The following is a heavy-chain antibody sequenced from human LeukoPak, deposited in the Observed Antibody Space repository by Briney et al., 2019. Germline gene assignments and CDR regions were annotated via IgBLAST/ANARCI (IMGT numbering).Heavy chain of an antibody. D-gene: IGHD7-27*01. CDR2: IAASGGST. Sequence: GGSLRLSCVASGLTFSRHAMTWVRQTPGKGLEWVSGIAASGGSTYYTDSVKGRFTISRDNSKNSLYLQMNSLKPEDTAVYYCAKQGTNWGDYFDYWGQGTLVTVSS. CDR1: GLTFSRHA. CDR3: AKQGTNWGDYFDY. V-gene: IGHV3-23*01. J-gene: IGHJ4*02.